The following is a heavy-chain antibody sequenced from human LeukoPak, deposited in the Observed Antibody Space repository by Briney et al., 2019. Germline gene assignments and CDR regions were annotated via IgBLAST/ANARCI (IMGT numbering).Heavy chain of an antibody. D-gene: IGHD3-3*01. CDR3: ARGTFGVVISPAYYYYGMDV. CDR1: GFTFNNYG. Sequence: GGSLRLSCAASGFTFNNYGMHWVRQAPVKGLEWVAVISYDGSNKYYADSVKGRFTISRDNSKNTLYLQVSSLRAEDTAVYFCARGTFGVVISPAYYYYGMDVWGQGTTVTVSS. V-gene: IGHV3-30*03. J-gene: IGHJ6*02. CDR2: ISYDGSNK.